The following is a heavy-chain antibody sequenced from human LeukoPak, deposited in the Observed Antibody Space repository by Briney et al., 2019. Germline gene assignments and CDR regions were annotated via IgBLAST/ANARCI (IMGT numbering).Heavy chain of an antibody. CDR2: IFYSGST. J-gene: IGHJ4*02. CDR3: ARGEWALLFAY. CDR1: GGSISGYY. Sequence: SETLSLSCTVSGGSISGYYWSWIRQPPGKGLEWIGYIFYSGSTNYNPSLKSRVTISVDTSKNQFSLKLSSVTAADTAVYYCARGEWALLFAYCGQRSLVTVSS. V-gene: IGHV4-59*01. D-gene: IGHD1-26*01.